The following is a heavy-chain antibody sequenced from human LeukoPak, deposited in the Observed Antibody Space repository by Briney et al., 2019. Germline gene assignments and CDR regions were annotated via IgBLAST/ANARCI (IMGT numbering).Heavy chain of an antibody. Sequence: ASVKVSCKASGYTFTGYYMHWVRQAPRQGLEWMGWINPNSGGTNYAQKFQGRVTITTDESTSTAYMELSSLRSEDTAVYYCARRGPTYYYDSSGYPFDYWGQGTLVTVSS. CDR1: GYTFTGYY. D-gene: IGHD3-22*01. CDR2: INPNSGGT. CDR3: ARRGPTYYYDSSGYPFDY. V-gene: IGHV1-2*02. J-gene: IGHJ4*02.